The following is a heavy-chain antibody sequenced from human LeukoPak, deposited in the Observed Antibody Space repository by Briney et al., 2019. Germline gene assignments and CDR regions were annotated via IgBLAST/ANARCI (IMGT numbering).Heavy chain of an antibody. J-gene: IGHJ4*02. Sequence: SQTLSLTCTVSGGSISSGDYYWSWIRQPPGKGLEWIGYIYYSGSTYYNPSLKSRVTISVDTSKNQFSLKLSSVTAADTAVYYCARVAYYDFWSGYYIDCWGQGTLVTVS. CDR1: GGSISSGDYY. CDR3: ARVAYYDFWSGYYIDC. CDR2: IYYSGST. D-gene: IGHD3-3*01. V-gene: IGHV4-30-4*08.